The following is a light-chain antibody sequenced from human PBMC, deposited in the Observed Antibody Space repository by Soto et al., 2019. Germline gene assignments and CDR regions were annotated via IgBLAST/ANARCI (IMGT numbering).Light chain of an antibody. J-gene: IGLJ2*01. CDR2: EVS. V-gene: IGLV2-14*01. CDR3: LSYTSSYTVV. Sequence: QSVLTQPASVSGSPGQSITISCTGSSSDVGTQNYVSWYQQHPDKAPKLMIYEVSDRPSGVSNRFSGSKSGNTASLTISGVQAGDEADYYCLSYTSSYTVVFGGGTKLTVL. CDR1: SSDVGTQNY.